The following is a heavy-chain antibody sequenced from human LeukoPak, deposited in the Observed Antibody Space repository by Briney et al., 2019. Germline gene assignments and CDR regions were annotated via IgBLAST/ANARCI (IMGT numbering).Heavy chain of an antibody. J-gene: IGHJ4*02. Sequence: PSETLSLACTVSGGSISSYYWSWIRQPPGKGLEWIGCIYYGGYTNYKSSLKSRVTISRDTSKNHFSLELSSVTAADTAVYYCARDVVAAAGTWDYWGQGTLVTVSS. V-gene: IGHV4-59*12. CDR1: GGSISSYY. CDR3: ARDVVAAAGTWDY. D-gene: IGHD6-13*01. CDR2: IYYGGYT.